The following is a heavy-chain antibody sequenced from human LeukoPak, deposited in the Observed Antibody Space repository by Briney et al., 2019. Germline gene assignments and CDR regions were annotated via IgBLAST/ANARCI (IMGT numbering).Heavy chain of an antibody. CDR2: ISGDGSST. Sequence: GGSLRLSCAAPGFTFSRHWMRWVRQAPGKGLAWVSRISGDGSSTSYADSVKGRFTIYRDNAKNTMYLQMNSLTVEDTAVHYCVRPTYGPEYWGQGTLVTVSS. J-gene: IGHJ4*02. D-gene: IGHD3-10*01. V-gene: IGHV3-74*01. CDR1: GFTFSRHW. CDR3: VRPTYGPEY.